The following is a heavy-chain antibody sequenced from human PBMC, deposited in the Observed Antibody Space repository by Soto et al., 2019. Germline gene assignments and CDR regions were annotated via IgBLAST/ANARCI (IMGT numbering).Heavy chain of an antibody. V-gene: IGHV4-31*03. CDR3: ARVVDVVVAATPYYFDY. J-gene: IGHJ4*02. Sequence: SETLSLTCTVSGGSISSGGYYWSWIRQHPGKGLERIGYIYYSGSTYYNPSLKSRVTISVDTSKNQFSLKLSSVTAADTAVYYCARVVDVVVAATPYYFDYWGQGTLVTVSS. D-gene: IGHD2-15*01. CDR2: IYYSGST. CDR1: GGSISSGGYY.